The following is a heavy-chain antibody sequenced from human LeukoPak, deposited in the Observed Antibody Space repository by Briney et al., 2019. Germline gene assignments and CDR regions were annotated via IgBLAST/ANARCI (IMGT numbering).Heavy chain of an antibody. Sequence: ASVKVSCKASGYTFTSHGISWVRQAPGQGLEWMGWISAYNGNTNYAQKLQGRVTTTTDTSTSTAYMGLRSLRSDDTAVYYCARDLWLQLGGDYWGQGTLVTVSS. V-gene: IGHV1-18*01. D-gene: IGHD1-1*01. CDR1: GYTFTSHG. CDR3: ARDLWLQLGGDY. CDR2: ISAYNGNT. J-gene: IGHJ4*02.